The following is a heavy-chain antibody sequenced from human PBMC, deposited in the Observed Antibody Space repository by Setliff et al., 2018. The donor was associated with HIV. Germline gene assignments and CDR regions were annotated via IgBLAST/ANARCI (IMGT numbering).Heavy chain of an antibody. Sequence: ASVKVSCKASGYTFTNYDVNWLRQATGQGLEWMGWMTPNSGNTGSAQKFQGRVSMTRNISISTAYMELRSLTSEDTAVYFCARGLGALEWEKRDGDAFDIWGQGTMVTVPS. CDR2: MTPNSGNT. J-gene: IGHJ3*02. V-gene: IGHV1-8*02. CDR1: GYTFTNYD. D-gene: IGHD3-3*01. CDR3: ARGLGALEWEKRDGDAFDI.